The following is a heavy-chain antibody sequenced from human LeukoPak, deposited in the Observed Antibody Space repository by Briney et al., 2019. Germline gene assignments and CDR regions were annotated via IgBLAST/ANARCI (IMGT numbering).Heavy chain of an antibody. CDR1: GYTFTSYD. J-gene: IGHJ5*02. V-gene: IGHV1-46*01. CDR3: ARVIRHSGWPKYNWFDP. Sequence: ASVKVSCKASGYTFTSYDINWVRQAPGQGLEWMGIINPSGGSTSYAQKFQGRVTMTRDTSTSTVYMELSSLRSEDTAVYYCARVIRHSGWPKYNWFDPWGQGTLVTVSS. D-gene: IGHD6-19*01. CDR2: INPSGGST.